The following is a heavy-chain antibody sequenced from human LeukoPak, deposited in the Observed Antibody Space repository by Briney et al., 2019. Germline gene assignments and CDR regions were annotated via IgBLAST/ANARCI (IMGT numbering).Heavy chain of an antibody. V-gene: IGHV3-48*04. CDR1: GFTFSSYS. CDR3: ARYNWNDLGDY. D-gene: IGHD1-1*01. Sequence: PGGSLRLSCAASGFTFSSYSMNWVRQSPRKGLEWVSHISSSGSTVYYADSVKGRFTISRDNTKDSLYLQMNSLRAEDTAVYYCARYNWNDLGDYWGQGTLVAVSS. J-gene: IGHJ4*02. CDR2: ISSSGSTV.